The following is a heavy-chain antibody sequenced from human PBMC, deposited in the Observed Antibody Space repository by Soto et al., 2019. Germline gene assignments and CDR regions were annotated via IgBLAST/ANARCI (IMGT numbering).Heavy chain of an antibody. Sequence: SETLSLTCTVSGGSISSGGYYWSWIRQHPGKGLEWIGYIYYSGSTYYNPSLKSRVTISVDTSKNQFSLKLSSVTAADTAVYYCASSSWSLVGMDVWGQGTTVTVSS. V-gene: IGHV4-31*03. J-gene: IGHJ6*02. CDR2: IYYSGST. CDR3: ASSSWSLVGMDV. CDR1: GGSISSGGYY. D-gene: IGHD6-13*01.